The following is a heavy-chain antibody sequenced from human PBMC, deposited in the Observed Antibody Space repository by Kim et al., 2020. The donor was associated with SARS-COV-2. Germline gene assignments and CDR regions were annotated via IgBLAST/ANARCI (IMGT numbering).Heavy chain of an antibody. Sequence: GGSLRLSCAASGFTFSSYGMHWVRQAPGKGLEWVAVIWYDGSNKYYADSVKGRFTISRDNSKNTLYLQMNSLRAEDTAVYYCATLEGAFDIWGQGTMVTVSS. CDR3: ATLEGAFDI. V-gene: IGHV3-33*08. J-gene: IGHJ3*02. CDR2: IWYDGSNK. CDR1: GFTFSSYG.